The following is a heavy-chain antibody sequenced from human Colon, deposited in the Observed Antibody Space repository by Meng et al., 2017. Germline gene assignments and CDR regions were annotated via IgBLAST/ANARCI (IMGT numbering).Heavy chain of an antibody. CDR1: GDSIRSSNW. J-gene: IGHJ4*02. V-gene: IGHV4-4*02. CDR3: ARVIYASGNMAHLDC. D-gene: IGHD3-10*01. Sequence: QVQLQESGPGLVKTSGTLSLTCAVSGDSIRSSNWWSWVRQRPGRGLEWIGEIYHSGSTNYNPSLKNRLSLTVDKSKNQFSLTLHSVTAADTAVYYCARVIYASGNMAHLDCWGQGTLVTVSS. CDR2: IYHSGST.